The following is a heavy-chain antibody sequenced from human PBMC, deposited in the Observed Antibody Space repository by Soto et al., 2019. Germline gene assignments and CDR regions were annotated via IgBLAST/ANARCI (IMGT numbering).Heavy chain of an antibody. CDR2: IYFTGNT. D-gene: IGHD4-17*01. J-gene: IGHJ4*02. Sequence: KPSETLSLTCSASGGSITSSSHFWGWVRQPPGKGLEWIGTIYFTGNTYYTPSLKSRVTISVDLSKNQFSLRLSSVTTADTALYYCARTTAVPNSLRSRYFFDYWGQGTLVTVSS. V-gene: IGHV4-39*07. CDR1: GGSITSSSHF. CDR3: ARTTAVPNSLRSRYFFDY.